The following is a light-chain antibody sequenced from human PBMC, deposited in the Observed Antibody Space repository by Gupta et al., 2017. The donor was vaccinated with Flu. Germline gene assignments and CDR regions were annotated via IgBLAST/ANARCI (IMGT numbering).Light chain of an antibody. CDR1: NMVSKV. CDR3: QVWDNDSEHYV. CDR2: DIA. V-gene: IGLV3-21*02. J-gene: IGLJ1*01. Sequence: KNMVSKVGHRDQQRPGKAPGRVVYDIADRPSGIPERVSGSNSGGTATLTISRVEAGDEADYYCQVWDNDSEHYVFGAGTKVTVL.